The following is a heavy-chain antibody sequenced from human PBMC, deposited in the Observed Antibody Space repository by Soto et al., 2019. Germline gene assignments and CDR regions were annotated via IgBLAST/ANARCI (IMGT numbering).Heavy chain of an antibody. Sequence: QLQLQESGPGLVKPSETLSLTCTVSGGSISSSSYYWGWIRQPPGKGLEWIGSIYYSGSTYYNPSLKSRVTISVDTSKNQFSLKLSSVTAADTAVYYCARHLSEGYCSSTSCYNPLFDYWGQGTLVTVSS. CDR1: GGSISSSSYY. J-gene: IGHJ4*02. CDR3: ARHLSEGYCSSTSCYNPLFDY. D-gene: IGHD2-2*02. CDR2: IYYSGST. V-gene: IGHV4-39*01.